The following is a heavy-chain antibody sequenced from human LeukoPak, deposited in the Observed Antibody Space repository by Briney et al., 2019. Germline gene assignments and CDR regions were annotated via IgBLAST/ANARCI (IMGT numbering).Heavy chain of an antibody. CDR2: IKSKTEGGAI. Sequence: GGSLRLSCAASGFTFSSYEMQWVRQGTGKGLEWVGRIKSKTEGGAIDYAAPVKGRFTISRDDSKNTMFLQMNSLKTEDTAVYYCTTGDSAGYSVDDWGQGTLVTVSS. CDR3: TTGDSAGYSVDD. J-gene: IGHJ4*02. D-gene: IGHD3-10*01. V-gene: IGHV3-15*01. CDR1: GFTFSSYE.